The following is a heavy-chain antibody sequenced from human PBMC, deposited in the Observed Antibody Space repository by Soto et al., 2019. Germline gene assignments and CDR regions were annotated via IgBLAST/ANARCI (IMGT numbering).Heavy chain of an antibody. D-gene: IGHD2-2*01. J-gene: IGHJ4*02. CDR1: GGSVSSGSYY. CDR3: ARDLGYCSSTSCYGTHYFDY. V-gene: IGHV4-61*01. CDR2: IYYSGST. Sequence: QVQLQESGPGLVKPSETLSLTCTVSGGSVSSGSYYWSWIRQPPGKGLEWIGYIYYSGSTNYNPSLKSRVTLSVDTSKNQFSLKLSSVTAADTAVYYCARDLGYCSSTSCYGTHYFDYWGQGTLVTVSS.